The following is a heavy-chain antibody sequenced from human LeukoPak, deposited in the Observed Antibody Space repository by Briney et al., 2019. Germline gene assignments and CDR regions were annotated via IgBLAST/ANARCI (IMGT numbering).Heavy chain of an antibody. CDR1: GFTFSSYA. J-gene: IGHJ4*02. CDR3: ARDDSSSWYYFDY. CDR2: ISYDGSNK. D-gene: IGHD6-13*01. V-gene: IGHV3-30*04. Sequence: PGRSLRLSCAASGFTFSSYAMHWVRQAPGKGLEWVAVISYDGSNKYYADSVKGRFTISRDNSKNTLYPQMNSLRAEDTAVYYCARDDSSSWYYFDYWGQGTLVTVSS.